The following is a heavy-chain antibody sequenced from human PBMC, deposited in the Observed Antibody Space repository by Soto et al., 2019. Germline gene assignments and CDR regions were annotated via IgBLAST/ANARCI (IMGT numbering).Heavy chain of an antibody. J-gene: IGHJ4*02. D-gene: IGHD1-7*01. CDR3: ARNNWNYLADY. Sequence: ASVKVSCKASGYTLTRYAMHWVRQAPGQRLEWMGWINVGNGKTKYSQKFQGRVTITRDTSASTAYMELSSLRSEDTAVYYCARNNWNYLADYWGQGTLVTVSS. CDR1: GYTLTRYA. CDR2: INVGNGKT. V-gene: IGHV1-3*01.